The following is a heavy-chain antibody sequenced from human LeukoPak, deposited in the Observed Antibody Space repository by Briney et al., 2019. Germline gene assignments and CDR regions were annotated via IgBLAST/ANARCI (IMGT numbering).Heavy chain of an antibody. D-gene: IGHD5-24*01. J-gene: IGHJ4*02. CDR2: LNPNSGVT. V-gene: IGHV1-2*02. CDR3: ARGNAMATIRVTDY. CDR1: GYNLIAYY. Sequence: ASVKVSCKASGYNLIAYYIHWVRQAPGQGLEWMGWLNPNSGVTNYAQKFQGRVTMTRDTSISTAYMELSSLRSDDTAVYYCARGNAMATIRVTDYWGQGTLATVSS.